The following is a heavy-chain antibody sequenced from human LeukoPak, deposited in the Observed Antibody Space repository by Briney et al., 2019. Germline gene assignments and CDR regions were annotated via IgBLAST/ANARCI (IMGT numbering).Heavy chain of an antibody. J-gene: IGHJ4*02. D-gene: IGHD3-22*01. CDR3: ARDWSSGHYFDY. Sequence: SETLSLTCTVSGGSISSHYWSWIRQPPGKGLEWIGSIYYSGSTYYNPSLKSRVTISVDTSKNQFSLKLSSVTAADTAVYYCARDWSSGHYFDYWGQGTLVTVSS. CDR1: GGSISSHY. V-gene: IGHV4-59*11. CDR2: IYYSGST.